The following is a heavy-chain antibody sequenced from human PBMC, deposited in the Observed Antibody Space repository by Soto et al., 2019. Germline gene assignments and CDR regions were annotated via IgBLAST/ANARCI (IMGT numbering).Heavy chain of an antibody. V-gene: IGHV3-73*01. D-gene: IGHD5-12*01. CDR1: GFTFSGSA. Sequence: GGSLRLSCAASGFTFSGSAMHWVRQASGKGLEWVGRIRSKANSYATAYAASVKGRFTISRDDSKNTAYLQMNSLKTEDTAVYYCTRPRLRRYSGYDCVVYDIWGQGTIDT. CDR2: IRSKANSYAT. J-gene: IGHJ3*02. CDR3: TRPRLRRYSGYDCVVYDI.